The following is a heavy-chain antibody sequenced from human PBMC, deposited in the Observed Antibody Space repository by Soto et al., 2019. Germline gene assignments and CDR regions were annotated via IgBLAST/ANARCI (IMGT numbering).Heavy chain of an antibody. CDR3: ARYDSKKGLFDP. J-gene: IGHJ5*02. CDR2: IDWDDDK. D-gene: IGHD3-22*01. CDR1: GFSLSTCGMC. Sequence: SGPTLVNPTQTLTLTCTFSGFSLSTCGMCVSWIRKPPGKALEWLALIDWDDDKYYSTSLKTRLTISKDTSKIQVVLTMTNMDPVDTATYYCARYDSKKGLFDPWGQGTLITVSS. V-gene: IGHV2-70*01.